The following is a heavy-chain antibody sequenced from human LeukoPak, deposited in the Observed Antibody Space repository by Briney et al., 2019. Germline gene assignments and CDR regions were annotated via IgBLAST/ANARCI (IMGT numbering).Heavy chain of an antibody. CDR3: ARGQFLEWLDYFDY. CDR2: IYTSGST. CDR1: GGSISSYY. Sequence: SETLSLTCTVSGGSISSYYWGWIRQPAGKGLEWIGRIYTSGSTNYNPSLKSRVTMSVDTSKNQFSLKLSSVTAADTAVYYCARGQFLEWLDYFDYWGQGTLVTVSS. V-gene: IGHV4-4*07. J-gene: IGHJ4*02. D-gene: IGHD3-3*01.